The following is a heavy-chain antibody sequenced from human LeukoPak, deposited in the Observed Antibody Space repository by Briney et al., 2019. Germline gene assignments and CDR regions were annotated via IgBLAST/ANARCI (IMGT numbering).Heavy chain of an antibody. Sequence: GGSLRLSCAASGFTFSSYGMHWVRHAPGRGLGWVAFIRYGGSNKYYADYVKGRFTISRDNYNNTLYLQMNSLRAEDTAVYYCAKDGDLWFGESHPTFDYWGQGTLVTVSS. V-gene: IGHV3-30*02. J-gene: IGHJ4*02. CDR1: GFTFSSYG. CDR3: AKDGDLWFGESHPTFDY. D-gene: IGHD3-10*01. CDR2: IRYGGSNK.